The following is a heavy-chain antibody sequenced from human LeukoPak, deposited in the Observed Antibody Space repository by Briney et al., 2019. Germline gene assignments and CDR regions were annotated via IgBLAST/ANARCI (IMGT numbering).Heavy chain of an antibody. CDR2: ISSSGSTI. CDR3: AKSPRKGLPLEFDP. J-gene: IGHJ5*02. CDR1: GFTFSSYE. Sequence: PGGSLRLSCAASGFTFSSYEMNWVRQAPGKGLEWVSYISSSGSTIYYADSVKGRFTISRDNSKNTLYLQMNSLRAEDTAVYYCAKSPRKGLPLEFDPWGQGTLVTVSS. D-gene: IGHD2-15*01. V-gene: IGHV3-48*03.